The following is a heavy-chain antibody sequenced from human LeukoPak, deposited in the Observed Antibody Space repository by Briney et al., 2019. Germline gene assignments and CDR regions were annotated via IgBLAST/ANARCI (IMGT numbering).Heavy chain of an antibody. V-gene: IGHV3-30*04. CDR3: AKDFHRLGEFDAFDI. CDR2: ISFDGSIQ. J-gene: IGHJ3*02. D-gene: IGHD3-16*01. Sequence: PGGSLRLSCAASGFTFSNYTMHWVRQAPGNGLEWVAVISFDGSIQYYADSVKGRFTISRDNSKNSLYLQMNSLRAEDTALYYCAKDFHRLGEFDAFDIWGQGTMVTVSS. CDR1: GFTFSNYT.